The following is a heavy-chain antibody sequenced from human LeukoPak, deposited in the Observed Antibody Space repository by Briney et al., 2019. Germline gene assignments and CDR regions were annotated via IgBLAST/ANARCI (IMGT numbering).Heavy chain of an antibody. CDR1: GGTFSSYS. J-gene: IGHJ2*01. CDR2: IIPIFGTA. Sequence: SSVKVSCKASGGTFSSYSISWVRQAPAQGLEWMERIIPIFGTANYAKKFQGRGTITADKSTSTAYMELSSLRSEDTAVYYCARGGGYGPSGYFDLWGRGTLVTVSS. D-gene: IGHD5-12*01. CDR3: ARGGGYGPSGYFDL. V-gene: IGHV1-69*06.